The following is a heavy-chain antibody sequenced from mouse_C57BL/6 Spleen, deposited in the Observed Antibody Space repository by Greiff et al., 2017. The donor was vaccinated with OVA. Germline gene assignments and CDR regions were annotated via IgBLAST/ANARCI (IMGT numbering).Heavy chain of an antibody. CDR3: ARGDGWDY. CDR2: IDPSDSYT. V-gene: IGHV1-69*01. J-gene: IGHJ2*01. CDR1: GYTFTSYW. Sequence: VQLQQPGAELVMPGASVKLSCKASGYTFTSYWMHWVKQRPGQGLEWIGEIDPSDSYTNYNQKFKGKSTLTVDKSSSTAYMQLSSLTSEDSAVYYCARGDGWDYWGQGTTLTVSS. D-gene: IGHD2-3*01.